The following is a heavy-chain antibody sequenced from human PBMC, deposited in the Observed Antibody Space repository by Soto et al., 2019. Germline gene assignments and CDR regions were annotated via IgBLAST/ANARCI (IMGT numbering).Heavy chain of an antibody. CDR3: ARGGIVAVDYYYYGMDV. CDR2: IGTAGGT. J-gene: IGHJ6*02. Sequence: PGGSLRLSCAASGFTFSSHDMHWVRQVTGKGLEWVAAIGTAGGTYYPGSVKGRITISRENAKNSLYLQMNSLRAGDTAVYYCARGGIVAVDYYYYGMDVWGQGTTVTVSS. CDR1: GFTFSSHD. V-gene: IGHV3-13*04. D-gene: IGHD1-26*01.